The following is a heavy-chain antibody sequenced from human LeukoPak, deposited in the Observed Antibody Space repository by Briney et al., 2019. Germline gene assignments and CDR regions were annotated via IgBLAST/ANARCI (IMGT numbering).Heavy chain of an antibody. CDR1: GFTFSLYA. J-gene: IGHJ4*02. CDR2: IWYDGSKK. Sequence: RGPLRLSCAASGFTFSLYAMHWVRQAPGKGLEWVALIWYDGSKKYYADSVEGRFTISRDNSKNTLYLQMNSLRADDTAVYYCARDIGRGYSYGPFDYWGQGTLVTVSS. V-gene: IGHV3-33*01. D-gene: IGHD5-12*01. CDR3: ARDIGRGYSYGPFDY.